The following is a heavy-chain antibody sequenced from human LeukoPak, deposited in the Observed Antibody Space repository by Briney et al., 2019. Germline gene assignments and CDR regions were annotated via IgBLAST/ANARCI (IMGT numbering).Heavy chain of an antibody. CDR1: GVTFSSYW. CDR3: AREYYGDYSFDY. D-gene: IGHD4-17*01. Sequence: GGSLRLSCAASGVTFSSYWMRWVRQAPGKGLEWVSRINRDGSRTRDADSVKGRFTISRDNAKNTLHLQMNTLRAEDTAVYYCAREYYGDYSFDYWGQGTLVAVSS. CDR2: INRDGSRT. V-gene: IGHV3-74*01. J-gene: IGHJ4*02.